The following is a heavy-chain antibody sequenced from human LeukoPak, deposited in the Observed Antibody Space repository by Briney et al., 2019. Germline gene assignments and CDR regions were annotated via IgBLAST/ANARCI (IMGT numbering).Heavy chain of an antibody. CDR3: ARVPREYNWNFYYYYYYMDV. J-gene: IGHJ6*03. V-gene: IGHV4-39*07. D-gene: IGHD1-7*01. CDR2: IDHSGST. Sequence: SQTLSLTCTVSGGSISSGSYYWGWIRQPPGKGLEWIGSIDHSGSTYYNPSLKSRVTISVDTSKNQFSLKLSSVTAAATAVYYCARVPREYNWNFYYYYYYMDVWGKGTTVTVSS. CDR1: GGSISSGSYY.